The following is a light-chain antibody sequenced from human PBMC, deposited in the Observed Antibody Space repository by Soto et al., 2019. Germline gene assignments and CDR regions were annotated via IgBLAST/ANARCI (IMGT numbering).Light chain of an antibody. CDR2: GAS. J-gene: IGKJ5*01. CDR3: QQRYNWPIT. V-gene: IGKV3D-20*02. CDR1: QSVSSSC. Sequence: EIVLTQSPGTLSLSPGERATLSCRASQSVSSSCLAWYQQKPGQAPRLLISGASSRATGIPDRFSGSGSGTDFTLTISSLEPEDFSVYYCQQRYNWPITFGQGTRLEIK.